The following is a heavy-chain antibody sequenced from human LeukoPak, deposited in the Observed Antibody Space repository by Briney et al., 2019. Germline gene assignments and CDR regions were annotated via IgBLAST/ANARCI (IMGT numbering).Heavy chain of an antibody. J-gene: IGHJ3*02. CDR3: ARGSRVAANAGDAFDI. V-gene: IGHV4-39*07. CDR2: IYYSGST. Sequence: SETLSLTCTVSGGSISSSSYYWGWIRQPPGKGLEWIGSIYYSGSTYYNPSLKSRVTISVDTSKNQFSLKLSSVTAADTAVYYCARGSRVAANAGDAFDIWGQGTMVTVSS. CDR1: GGSISSSSYY. D-gene: IGHD2-15*01.